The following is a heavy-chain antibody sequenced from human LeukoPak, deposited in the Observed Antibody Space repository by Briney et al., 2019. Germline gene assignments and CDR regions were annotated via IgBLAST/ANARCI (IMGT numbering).Heavy chain of an antibody. CDR3: AREVPYYYGSGSYYV. CDR1: GGSISSYY. CDR2: IYYSGST. Sequence: SETLSLTCTVSGGSISSYYWSWTRQPPGKGLEWIGYIYYSGSTNYNPSLKSRVTISVDTSKNQFSLKLSSVTAADTAVYYCAREVPYYYGSGSYYVWGQGTLVTVSS. J-gene: IGHJ4*02. V-gene: IGHV4-59*01. D-gene: IGHD3-10*01.